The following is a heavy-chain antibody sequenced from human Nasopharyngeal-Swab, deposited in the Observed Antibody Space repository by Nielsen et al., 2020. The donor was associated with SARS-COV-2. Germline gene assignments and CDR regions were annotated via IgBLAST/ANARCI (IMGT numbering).Heavy chain of an antibody. CDR2: INPSGGST. D-gene: IGHD3-9*01. Sequence: ASVKVSCKASGYTLTSYYMHWVRQAPGQGLEWMGIINPSGGSTSYAQKFQGRVTMTRDTSTSTVYMELSSLRSEDTAVYYCARGDDILTAYYYYYNMDVWGKGTTVTVSS. V-gene: IGHV1-46*01. CDR1: GYTLTSYY. CDR3: ARGDDILTAYYYYYNMDV. J-gene: IGHJ6*03.